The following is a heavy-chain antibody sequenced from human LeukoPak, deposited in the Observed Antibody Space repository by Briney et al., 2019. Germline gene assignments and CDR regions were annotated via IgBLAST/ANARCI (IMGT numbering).Heavy chain of an antibody. CDR3: ARGHDYNWFDP. CDR1: GASISSGGYS. Sequence: PSETLSLTCAVSGASISSGGYSWSWLRQPPGKGLEWIGYIYHSGSTYYNPSLKSRVTISVDRSKNQFSLKLSSVTAADTAVYYCARGHDYNWFDPWGQGTLVTVSS. V-gene: IGHV4-30-2*01. J-gene: IGHJ5*02. D-gene: IGHD3-3*01. CDR2: IYHSGST.